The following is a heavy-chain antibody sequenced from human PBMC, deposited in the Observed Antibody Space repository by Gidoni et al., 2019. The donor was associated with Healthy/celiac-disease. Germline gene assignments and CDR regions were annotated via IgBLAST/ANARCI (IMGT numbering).Heavy chain of an antibody. J-gene: IGHJ6*02. CDR1: GFTFSRYS. Sequence: EVQLVESGGGLVQPGGSLRLSCAASGFTFSRYSMNWVRQAPGKGLEWVSYISSSSSTIYYADSVKGRFTISRDNAKNSLYLQMNSLRAEDTAVYYCARVPEDIVVVPAAIQNYYYGMDVWGQGTTVTVSS. CDR2: ISSSSSTI. CDR3: ARVPEDIVVVPAAIQNYYYGMDV. D-gene: IGHD2-2*02. V-gene: IGHV3-48*01.